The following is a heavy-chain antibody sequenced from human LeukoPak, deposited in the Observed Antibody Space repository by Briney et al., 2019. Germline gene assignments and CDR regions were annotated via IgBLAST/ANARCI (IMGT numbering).Heavy chain of an antibody. Sequence: GGPLRLSCAASGFTVSSYYMNWVRQAPGKGLEWVSVIYNDGNTYYADSVKGRFTISRDTSKNTLHLQIYTLRAEDTAVYFCARGRPSYYYYLDVWGKGTAVTVSS. V-gene: IGHV3-53*01. CDR3: ARGRPSYYYYLDV. J-gene: IGHJ6*03. CDR1: GFTVSSYY. CDR2: IYNDGNT.